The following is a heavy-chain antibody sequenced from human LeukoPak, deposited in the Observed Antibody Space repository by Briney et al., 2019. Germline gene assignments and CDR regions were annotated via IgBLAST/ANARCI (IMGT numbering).Heavy chain of an antibody. D-gene: IGHD3-9*01. J-gene: IGHJ5*02. Sequence: PSETLSLTCTVSGGSISNYYWCWIRQPPGKGLEWIGYIYYSGSTNSNPSLKSRVTISLDTSKNQFSLKLSSVTAADTAVYYCARGLLRYDPAWGQGTLVTVSS. CDR1: GGSISNYY. V-gene: IGHV4-59*01. CDR2: IYYSGST. CDR3: ARGLLRYDPA.